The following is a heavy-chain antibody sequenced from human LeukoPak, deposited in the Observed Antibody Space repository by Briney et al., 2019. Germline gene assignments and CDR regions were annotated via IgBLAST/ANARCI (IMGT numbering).Heavy chain of an antibody. Sequence: PSETLSLTCTVSGYSISSGYYWGWIRQPPGKGLEWIGSIYHSGITNYNPSLKGRVSISMDTSKNQFSLKLTSLKAADTAVYYCAREGPIQFLEQIDFWGQGSLVTVSS. D-gene: IGHD3-3*01. J-gene: IGHJ4*02. CDR3: AREGPIQFLEQIDF. CDR1: GYSISSGYY. V-gene: IGHV4-38-2*02. CDR2: IYHSGIT.